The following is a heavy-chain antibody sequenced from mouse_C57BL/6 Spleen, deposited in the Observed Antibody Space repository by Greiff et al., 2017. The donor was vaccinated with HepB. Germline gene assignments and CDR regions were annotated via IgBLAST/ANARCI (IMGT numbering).Heavy chain of an antibody. Sequence: VQLQQSGAELVRPGTSVKLSCKASGYTFTSYWMHWVKQRPGQGLEWIGVIDPSDSYTNYNQKFKGKATLTVDTSSSTAYMQLSSLTSEDSAVYYCARWSYPFAYWGQGTLVTVSA. CDR3: ARWSYPFAY. CDR1: GYTFTSYW. CDR2: IDPSDSYT. J-gene: IGHJ3*01. V-gene: IGHV1-59*01. D-gene: IGHD1-1*02.